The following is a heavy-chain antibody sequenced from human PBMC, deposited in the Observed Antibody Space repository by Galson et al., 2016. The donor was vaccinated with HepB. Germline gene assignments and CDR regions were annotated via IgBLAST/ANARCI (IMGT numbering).Heavy chain of an antibody. CDR3: ARDPGGGPTHGY. V-gene: IGHV3-66*01. J-gene: IGHJ4*02. CDR1: GVTVSNNF. CDR2: IYSGGST. D-gene: IGHD3-16*01. Sequence: SLRLSCAVSGVTVSNNFTSWVRQAPGKGLEWVSLIYSGGSTDYADSVKDRFTISRDNSKNTLYLHMNSLRVEDTAVYYCARDPGGGPTHGYWGQGTLVTVSS.